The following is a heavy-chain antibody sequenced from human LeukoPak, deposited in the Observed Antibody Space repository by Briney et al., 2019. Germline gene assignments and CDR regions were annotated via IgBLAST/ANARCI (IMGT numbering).Heavy chain of an antibody. CDR1: GFTISSYA. V-gene: IGHV3-23*01. CDR3: AKDPKTTVTTSYYFDY. Sequence: GGSLRLSCAASGFTISSYAMSWVRQAPGKGLEWVSAISGSGGSTYYADSVKGRFTISRDNSKNTLYLQMNSLRAEDTAVYYCAKDPKTTVTTSYYFDYWGQGTLVTVSS. J-gene: IGHJ4*02. D-gene: IGHD4-17*01. CDR2: ISGSGGST.